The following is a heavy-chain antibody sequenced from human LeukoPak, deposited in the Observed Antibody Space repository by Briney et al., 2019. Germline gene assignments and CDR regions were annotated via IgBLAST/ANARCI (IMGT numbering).Heavy chain of an antibody. Sequence: SETLSLTCAVYGGSFSGYYLSWIRQPPGKGLEWIGEINHSGSTNYNPSLKSRVTISVDTSKNQFSLKLSSVTAADTAVYYCARARYCSSTSCPFDAFDNWGQGTMVTVSS. CDR1: GGSFSGYY. CDR3: ARARYCSSTSCPFDAFDN. V-gene: IGHV4-34*01. D-gene: IGHD2-2*01. CDR2: INHSGST. J-gene: IGHJ3*02.